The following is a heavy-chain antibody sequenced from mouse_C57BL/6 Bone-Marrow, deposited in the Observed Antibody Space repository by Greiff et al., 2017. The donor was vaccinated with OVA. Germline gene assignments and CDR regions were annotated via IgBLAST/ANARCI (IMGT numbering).Heavy chain of an antibody. V-gene: IGHV1-26*01. CDR2: INPNNGGT. CDR1: GYTFTDYY. D-gene: IGHD2-4*01. Sequence: EVQLQQSGPELVKPGASVKISCKASGYTFTDYYMNWVKQSHGKSLEWIGDINPNNGGTSYNQKFKGKATLTVDKSSSTAYMELRSLTSEDSAVYYCANYDYDGDWYFDVWGTGTTVTVSS. J-gene: IGHJ1*03. CDR3: ANYDYDGDWYFDV.